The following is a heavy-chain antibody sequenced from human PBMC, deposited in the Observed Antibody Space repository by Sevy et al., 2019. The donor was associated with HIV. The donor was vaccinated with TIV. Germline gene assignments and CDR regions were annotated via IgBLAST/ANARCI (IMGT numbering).Heavy chain of an antibody. V-gene: IGHV3-53*01. CDR3: ARADIVLGEDNYYGIDV. D-gene: IGHD2-15*01. CDR1: GFSVSSNY. Sequence: GGSLRLSCAASGFSVSSNYMSWVRQAPGKGPEWVSVIHSGGKISYADSVQGRFTISRDNSKNTLYLQMNSLRAEDTAVYYGARADIVLGEDNYYGIDVWGQGTTVTVSS. CDR2: IHSGGKI. J-gene: IGHJ6*02.